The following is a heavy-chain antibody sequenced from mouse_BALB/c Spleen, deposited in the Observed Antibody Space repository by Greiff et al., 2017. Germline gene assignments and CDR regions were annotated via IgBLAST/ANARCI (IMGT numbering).Heavy chain of an antibody. CDR1: GFSLTSYG. CDR3: ARDYRYDGGFDY. J-gene: IGHJ2*01. D-gene: IGHD2-14*01. Sequence: VKLQESGPGLVAPSQSLSITCTVSGFSLTSYGVHWVRQPPGKGLEWLGVIWAGGSTNYNSALMSRLSISKDNSKSQVFLKMNSLQTDDTAMYYCARDYRYDGGFDYWGQGTTLTVSS. V-gene: IGHV2-9*02. CDR2: IWAGGST.